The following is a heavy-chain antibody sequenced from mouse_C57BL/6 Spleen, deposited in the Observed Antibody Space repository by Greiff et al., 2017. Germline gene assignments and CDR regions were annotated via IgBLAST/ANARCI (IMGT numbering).Heavy chain of an antibody. J-gene: IGHJ2*01. CDR2: INPSTGGT. D-gene: IGHD1-1*01. V-gene: IGHV1-42*01. Sequence: VQLKQSGPELVKPGASVKISCKASGYSFTGYYMNWVKQSPEKSLEWIGEINPSTGGTTYNQKFKAKATLTVDKSSSTAYMPLKSLTSENSAVYDCARHSVVTSSVSSYDFDYWGQGTTLTVSS. CDR3: ARHSVVTSSVSSYDFDY. CDR1: GYSFTGYY.